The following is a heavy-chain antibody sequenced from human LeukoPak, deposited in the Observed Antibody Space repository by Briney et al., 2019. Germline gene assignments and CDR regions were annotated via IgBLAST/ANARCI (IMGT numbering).Heavy chain of an antibody. CDR1: GFTFSSYA. Sequence: GGSLRLSCAASGFTFSSYAMSWVRQAPGKGLEWVSAISGSGGSTYYADSVKGRFTISRDNSKNTLYLQVNSLRAEDTAVYYCAKDRKQQLVRIRNGYWGQGTLVTVSS. CDR3: AKDRKQQLVRIRNGY. V-gene: IGHV3-23*01. D-gene: IGHD6-13*01. J-gene: IGHJ4*02. CDR2: ISGSGGST.